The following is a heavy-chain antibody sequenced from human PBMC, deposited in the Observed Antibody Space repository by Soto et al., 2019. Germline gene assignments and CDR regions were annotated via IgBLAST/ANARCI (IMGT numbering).Heavy chain of an antibody. CDR1: GFTFSDYG. CDR2: ILYDGTDK. V-gene: IGHV3-30*18. Sequence: PGGSLRLSCAVSGFTFSDYGMHWVRQAPGKGLEWVAVILYDGTDKYYADSVKGRFTISRDNSKNTLYLQMGSLRPEDTGLYYCAKDRDGMDVWGQGTPVTVYS. J-gene: IGHJ6*02. CDR3: AKDRDGMDV.